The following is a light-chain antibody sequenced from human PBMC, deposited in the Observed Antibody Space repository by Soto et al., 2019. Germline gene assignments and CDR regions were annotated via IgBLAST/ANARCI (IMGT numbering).Light chain of an antibody. V-gene: IGLV2-14*01. CDR1: SSDVGAYNY. CDR2: EVN. Sequence: QSVLTQPASVSGSPGQSITISCTGTSSDVGAYNYVSWYQQHPGKAPKLMIFEVNNRPSGVSNRFSGSKSGNTASLAISGLQAEDEADYYCCSYAGSSTLVFGGGTQLTVL. J-gene: IGLJ3*02. CDR3: CSYAGSSTLV.